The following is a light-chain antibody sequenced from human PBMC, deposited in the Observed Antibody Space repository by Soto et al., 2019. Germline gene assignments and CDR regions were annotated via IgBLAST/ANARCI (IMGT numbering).Light chain of an antibody. CDR1: NSDIGTYNF. V-gene: IGLV2-14*01. CDR3: ASFTSRYTVL. Sequence: QSALTQPASVSGSPGQSITNSCTGTNSDIGTYNFVSWYQQHPGKAPKLIIYEVSDRPSGVSNHFSGSKSGNTASLTISGLQAEDEADYYCASFTSRYTVLFGGGTKLTVL. J-gene: IGLJ2*01. CDR2: EVS.